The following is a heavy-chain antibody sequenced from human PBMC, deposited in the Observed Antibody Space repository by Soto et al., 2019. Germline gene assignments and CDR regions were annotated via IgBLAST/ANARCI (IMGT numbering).Heavy chain of an antibody. J-gene: IGHJ4*02. CDR2: TSYDGSSG. V-gene: IGHV3-30*18. CDR1: GFTFSSSG. CDR3: AKSPAAVAGYFDY. Sequence: QVQLVESGGGVVQPGRSLRLSCAASGFTFSSSGMHWVRQAPGKGLGWVAVTSYDGSSGYYADSVRSRFTISRDNSKNTLYLQMNSMRAEDTAVYYCAKSPAAVAGYFDYWGQGTLVTVSS. D-gene: IGHD6-19*01.